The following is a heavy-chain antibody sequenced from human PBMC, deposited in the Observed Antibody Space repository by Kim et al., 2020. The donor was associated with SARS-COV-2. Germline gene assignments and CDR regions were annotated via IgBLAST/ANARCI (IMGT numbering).Heavy chain of an antibody. CDR2: IYYSGST. J-gene: IGHJ5*02. CDR1: GGSISSYY. V-gene: IGHV4-59*08. Sequence: SETLSLTCTVSGGSISSYYWSWIRQPPGKGLEWIGHIYYSGSTNYNPSLKSRVTISVDTSKNQFSLKLSSVTAADTAVYYCARHPAFPRFGGLLPAWFDPWGQGTLVTVSS. D-gene: IGHD3-10*01. CDR3: ARHPAFPRFGGLLPAWFDP.